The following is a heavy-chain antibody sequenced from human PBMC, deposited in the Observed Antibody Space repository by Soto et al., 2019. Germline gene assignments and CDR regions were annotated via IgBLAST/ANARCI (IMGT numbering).Heavy chain of an antibody. CDR2: IYWNDDK. J-gene: IGHJ4*02. D-gene: IGHD6-19*01. V-gene: IGHV2-5*01. CDR3: ARDSRVRYSSGWYSDY. Sequence: QITLKESGPTLVKPTQTLTLTCTFSGFSLSTSGVGVGWIRQPPGKALEWLALIYWNDDKRYSPSLKSRLTITKDTSKNQVVLTMTTMDPVDTATYYCARDSRVRYSSGWYSDYWGQGTLVTVSS. CDR1: GFSLSTSGVG.